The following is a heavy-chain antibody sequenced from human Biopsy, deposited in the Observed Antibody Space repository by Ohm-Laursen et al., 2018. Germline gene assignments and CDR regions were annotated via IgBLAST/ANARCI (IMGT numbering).Heavy chain of an antibody. V-gene: IGHV1-18*04. CDR2: ISTYNDDT. CDR1: GYTFTAYG. J-gene: IGHJ3*02. Sequence: GPSETLSCKPSGYTFTAYGIGWVRQAPGQGLGWLGWISTYNDDTNIAQKFQGRVSMTTDTSTRTAYMELRSLRSGDTAIYFCARDPGYDFWSGSDPFDIWGQGTLVTVS. CDR3: ARDPGYDFWSGSDPFDI. D-gene: IGHD3-3*01.